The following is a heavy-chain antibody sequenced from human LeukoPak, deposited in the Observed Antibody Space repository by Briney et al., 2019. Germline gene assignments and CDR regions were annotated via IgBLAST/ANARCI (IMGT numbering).Heavy chain of an antibody. Sequence: GGSLRLSCAASGFSFSSFAMTWVRQAPGKGLEWVSSITGGHYPTYNTDSVKGRFAISRDNSKNTLYLQMNSLRADDTAVYYCTKDPNGDYVGAFDPWGQGTLVTVSS. CDR1: GFSFSSFA. V-gene: IGHV3-23*01. CDR3: TKDPNGDYVGAFDP. J-gene: IGHJ5*02. D-gene: IGHD4-17*01. CDR2: ITGGHYPT.